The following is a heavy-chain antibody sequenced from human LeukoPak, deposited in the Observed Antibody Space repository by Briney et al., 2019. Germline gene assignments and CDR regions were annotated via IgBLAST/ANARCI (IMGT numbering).Heavy chain of an antibody. CDR1: GGSFSGFY. CDR3: ATQARIVGATGYFDY. Sequence: SETLSLTCAVYGGSFSGFYWSWIRQPPRNGLEWIGEINHSGSINYSTSLKSCVAISVDPSKNQFALTMSTVAAEDTGVYYCATQARIVGATGYFDYWGQGTLVTVSS. D-gene: IGHD1-26*01. V-gene: IGHV4-34*01. CDR2: INHSGSI. J-gene: IGHJ4*02.